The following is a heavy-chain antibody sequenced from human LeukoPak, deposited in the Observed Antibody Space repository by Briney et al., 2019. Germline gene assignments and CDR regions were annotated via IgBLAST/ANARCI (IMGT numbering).Heavy chain of an antibody. D-gene: IGHD2-2*01. CDR1: GFTFSSYG. CDR3: AKDPGYCSSTSCHAFDI. V-gene: IGHV3-30*02. J-gene: IGHJ3*02. CDR2: IRYDGSNK. Sequence: GGSLRLSCAASGFTFSSYGMHWVRQAPGKGLEWVAFIRYDGSNKYYADSVKGRFTISRDNSKNTLYLQMNSLRAEDTAVYYCAKDPGYCSSTSCHAFDIWGQGTMVTVSS.